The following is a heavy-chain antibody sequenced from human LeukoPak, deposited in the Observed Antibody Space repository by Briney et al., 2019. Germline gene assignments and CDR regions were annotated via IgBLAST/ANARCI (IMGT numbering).Heavy chain of an antibody. J-gene: IGHJ3*02. D-gene: IGHD5-24*01. CDR1: GGSISTYY. V-gene: IGHV4-59*01. CDR2: IYYSGST. CDR3: ARKDAYNREDASDI. Sequence: SETLSLTCTVSGGSISTYYWTWIRQPPGKGLQWIGYIYYSGSTNYNPSLKSRVNISVDTSKNQFSLKLSSVTAADTAVYYCARKDAYNREDASDIWGQGTRVTVSS.